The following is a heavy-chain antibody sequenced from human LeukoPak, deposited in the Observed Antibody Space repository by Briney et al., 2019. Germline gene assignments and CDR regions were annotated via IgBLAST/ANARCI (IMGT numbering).Heavy chain of an antibody. J-gene: IGHJ4*02. CDR1: GFTFNNFG. CDR3: ATVGYYDILTGYYSPIDY. D-gene: IGHD3-9*01. V-gene: IGHV3-NL1*01. CDR2: IYSGGST. Sequence: GGSLRLSCAASGFTFNNFGMHWVRQAPGKGLEWVSVIYSGGSTYYADSVKGRFTISRDNSKNTLYLQMNSLRAEDTAVYYCATVGYYDILTGYYSPIDYWGQGTLVTVSS.